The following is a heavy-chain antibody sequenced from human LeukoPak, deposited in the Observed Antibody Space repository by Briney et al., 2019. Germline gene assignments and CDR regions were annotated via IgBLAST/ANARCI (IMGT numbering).Heavy chain of an antibody. Sequence: GGSLRLSCAASGFTFDDYAMHWVRQAPGKGLEWVSGISWNSGSIGYADSVKGRFTISRDNAKNTLYLQMNSLRAEDTAVYYCARSSGYYYDHGDYWGQGTLVTVSS. J-gene: IGHJ4*02. CDR1: GFTFDDYA. CDR3: ARSSGYYYDHGDY. CDR2: ISWNSGSI. D-gene: IGHD3-22*01. V-gene: IGHV3-9*01.